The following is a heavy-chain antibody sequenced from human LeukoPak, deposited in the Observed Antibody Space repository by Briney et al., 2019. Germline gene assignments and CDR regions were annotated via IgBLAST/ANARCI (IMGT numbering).Heavy chain of an antibody. CDR1: GFTFSSYS. V-gene: IGHV3-21*01. J-gene: IGHJ4*02. Sequence: GGSLRLSCAASGFTFSSYSMDWVRQAPGKGLEWVSSISSSSYIYYADSVKGRFTISRDNAKNSLYLQMNSLRAEDTAVYYCAREGDIYCSGGSCHPPDYWGQGTLVTVSS. CDR2: ISSSSYI. D-gene: IGHD2-15*01. CDR3: AREGDIYCSGGSCHPPDY.